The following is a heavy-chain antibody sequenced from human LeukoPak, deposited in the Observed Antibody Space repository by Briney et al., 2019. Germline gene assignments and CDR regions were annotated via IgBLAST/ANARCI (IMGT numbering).Heavy chain of an antibody. CDR2: ISGSAART. Sequence: PGGSLRLPCAAAGFTVSTYGMTWVRQAPGGGLEWVSAISGSAARTFYADSVKGRFTISRDNSNNTLSLQMYSLRAEDTAVYYCAKRGPGSPESGKYYFDYWGQGTLATVSS. J-gene: IGHJ4*02. CDR3: AKRGPGSPESGKYYFDY. CDR1: GFTVSTYG. V-gene: IGHV3-23*01. D-gene: IGHD3-10*01.